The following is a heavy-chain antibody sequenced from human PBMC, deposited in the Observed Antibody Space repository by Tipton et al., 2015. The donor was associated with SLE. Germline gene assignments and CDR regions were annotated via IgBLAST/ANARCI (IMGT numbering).Heavy chain of an antibody. V-gene: IGHV4-59*08. CDR1: GGSISSYY. CDR2: IYYSGST. Sequence: TLSLTCTVSGGSISSYYWSWIRQPPGKGLEWIGYIYYSGSTNYNPSLKSRVTISVDTSKNQFSLRLSSVTAADTAVYYCARKAKGGFDYWGQGTLVTVPS. CDR3: ARKAKGGFDY. D-gene: IGHD1-26*01. J-gene: IGHJ4*02.